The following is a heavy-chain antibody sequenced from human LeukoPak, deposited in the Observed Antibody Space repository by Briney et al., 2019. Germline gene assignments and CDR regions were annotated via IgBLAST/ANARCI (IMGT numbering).Heavy chain of an antibody. Sequence: ASVNVSCTASGYTFTSYGISWVRQAPGQGLEWMGWISAYNGNTNYAQKLQGRVTMTTDTSTSTAYMELRSLRSDDTAVYYCARLPDYDSSGYYVDYWGQGTLVTVSS. V-gene: IGHV1-18*01. CDR3: ARLPDYDSSGYYVDY. D-gene: IGHD3-22*01. J-gene: IGHJ4*02. CDR2: ISAYNGNT. CDR1: GYTFTSYG.